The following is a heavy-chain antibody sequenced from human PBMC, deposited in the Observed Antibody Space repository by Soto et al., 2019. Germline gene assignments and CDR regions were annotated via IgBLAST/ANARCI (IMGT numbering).Heavy chain of an antibody. V-gene: IGHV4-31*03. Sequence: PSETLSLTCTVSGGSISSGGYYWSWIRQHPGKGLEWIGYIYYSGSTYYNPSLKSRVTISVDTSKNQFSLKLSSVTAADTAVYYCARVIKSYANWFDPWGQGTLVTVSS. CDR1: GGSISSGGYY. CDR3: ARVIKSYANWFDP. J-gene: IGHJ5*02. D-gene: IGHD4-17*01. CDR2: IYYSGST.